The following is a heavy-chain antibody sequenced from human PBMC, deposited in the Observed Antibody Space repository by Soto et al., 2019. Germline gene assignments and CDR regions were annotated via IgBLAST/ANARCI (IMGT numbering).Heavy chain of an antibody. CDR2: ISDDGSNE. Sequence: QVQLVESGGGVVQPGVSLRLSCAASEFIFSVYGMHWVRQAPGKGLEWVAIISDDGSNEEYTDSVKGRFTISRDNSKNTLYLQMNSLRTEDTALYYCTKAIASVGFYFDSWGQGTLVTVSS. D-gene: IGHD6-13*01. CDR1: EFIFSVYG. J-gene: IGHJ4*02. CDR3: TKAIASVGFYFDS. V-gene: IGHV3-30*18.